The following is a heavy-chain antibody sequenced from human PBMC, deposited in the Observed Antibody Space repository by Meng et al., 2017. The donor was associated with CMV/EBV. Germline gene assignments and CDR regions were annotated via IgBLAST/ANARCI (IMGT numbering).Heavy chain of an antibody. CDR2: INFSGGST. J-gene: IGHJ4*02. CDR3: GKGSCSGSSCYTDY. V-gene: IGHV3-23*01. D-gene: IGHD2-8*02. CDR1: GFTFSTYA. Sequence: GGSLRLSCAASGFTFSTYAMSWVRQAPGKGLEWVSTINFSGGSTYYADSLKGRFMISRDNSKDTLYLQMDSLRAEDAAVYYCGKGSCSGSSCYTDYWGQGTLVTVSS.